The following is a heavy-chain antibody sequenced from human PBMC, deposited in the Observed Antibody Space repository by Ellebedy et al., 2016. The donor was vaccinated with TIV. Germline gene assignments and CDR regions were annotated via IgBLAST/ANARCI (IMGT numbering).Heavy chain of an antibody. CDR3: ARDMGVIRGNWFDP. J-gene: IGHJ5*02. D-gene: IGHD3-10*01. CDR1: GFTFSSYG. Sequence: GESLKISCAASGFTFSSYGMHWVRQAPGKGLEWVALIWYDGSNKYYADSVKGRLPISRDNSKNTLYLQMNSRRAEDTAVYSCARDMGVIRGNWFDPWGQGTLVTVSS. V-gene: IGHV3-33*01. CDR2: IWYDGSNK.